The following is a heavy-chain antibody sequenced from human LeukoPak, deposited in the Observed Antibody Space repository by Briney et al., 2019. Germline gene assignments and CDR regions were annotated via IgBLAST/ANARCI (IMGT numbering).Heavy chain of an antibody. CDR2: ISYDGSNK. J-gene: IGHJ4*02. Sequence: GGSLRLSCAASRFTFSNYTIHWVRQAPGKGLEWVAVISYDGSNKYYADSVKGRFTISRDNSKNTLYLQMNSLGAEDTAVYYCARAQDDILTGYYLMGFDYWGQGTLVTVSS. CDR3: ARAQDDILTGYYLMGFDY. V-gene: IGHV3-30-3*01. CDR1: RFTFSNYT. D-gene: IGHD3-9*01.